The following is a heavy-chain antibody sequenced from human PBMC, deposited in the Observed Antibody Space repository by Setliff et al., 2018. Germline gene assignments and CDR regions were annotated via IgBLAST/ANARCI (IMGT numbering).Heavy chain of an antibody. D-gene: IGHD3-3*01. V-gene: IGHV3-7*01. CDR2: INQDGSGK. CDR1: GFTFSSFW. CDR3: RFWSGYYKNDY. Sequence: PGGSLRLSCAASGFTFSSFWMAWVRQSPGRGLEWVANINQDGSGKFYVDSVKGRFTIFRDNAKNSLSLQMNDLGAADTAVYYCRFWSGYYKNDYWGQGTLVTVSS. J-gene: IGHJ4*02.